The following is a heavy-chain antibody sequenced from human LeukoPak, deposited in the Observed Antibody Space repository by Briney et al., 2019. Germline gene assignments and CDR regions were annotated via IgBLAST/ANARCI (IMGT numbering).Heavy chain of an antibody. CDR1: GYTFTGYY. Sequence: ASVKVSCKASGYTFTGYYMHWVRRAPGQGLERMGWINPNSGGTNYAQKFQGRVTMTRDTSISTAYMELSRLRSDDTAVYYCARGDRLTGYYYYYYMDDWGKGTTVTVSS. CDR2: INPNSGGT. J-gene: IGHJ6*03. CDR3: ARGDRLTGYYYYYYMDD. V-gene: IGHV1-2*02. D-gene: IGHD3-9*01.